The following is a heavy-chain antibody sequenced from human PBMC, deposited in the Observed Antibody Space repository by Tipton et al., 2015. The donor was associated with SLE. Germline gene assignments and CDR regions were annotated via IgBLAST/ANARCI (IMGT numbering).Heavy chain of an antibody. J-gene: IGHJ4*02. V-gene: IGHV4-39*01. CDR3: SARVAGLSTGSSEY. CDR2: IYYSGST. Sequence: TLSLTCTVSGGSISSSSYYWGWIRQPPGKGLEWIGSIYYSGSTYYNPSLKSRVTISVDTSQSQLSLRLISVTAADTAVYFCSARVAGLSTGSSEYWGQGILVTVSS. D-gene: IGHD2/OR15-2a*01. CDR1: GGSISSSSYY.